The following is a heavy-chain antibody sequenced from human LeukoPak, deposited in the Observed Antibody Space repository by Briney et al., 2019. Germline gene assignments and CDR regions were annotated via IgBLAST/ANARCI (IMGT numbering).Heavy chain of an antibody. CDR3: ARDKTMVRGVILDY. CDR1: GFTFSSYG. D-gene: IGHD3-10*01. J-gene: IGHJ4*02. V-gene: IGHV3-30*02. Sequence: GGSLRLSCAASGFTFSSYGMHWVRQAPGKGLEWVAFIRYDGSNKYYADSVKGRFTISRDNSKNTLYLQMNSLRAEDTAVYYCARDKTMVRGVILDYWGQGTLVTVSS. CDR2: IRYDGSNK.